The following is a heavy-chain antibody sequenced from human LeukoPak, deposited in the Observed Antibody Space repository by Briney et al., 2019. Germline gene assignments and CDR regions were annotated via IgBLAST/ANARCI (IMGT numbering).Heavy chain of an antibody. V-gene: IGHV3-30*04. J-gene: IGHJ4*02. Sequence: AGGSLRLSCAASGFTFSSYAMHWVRQAPGKGLEWVAVISYDGSNKYYADSVKGRFTISRDNSKNTLYLQMNSLRAEDTAVYYCARDKEDSSGFPLGYWGQGTLVTVSS. CDR2: ISYDGSNK. CDR3: ARDKEDSSGFPLGY. D-gene: IGHD3-22*01. CDR1: GFTFSSYA.